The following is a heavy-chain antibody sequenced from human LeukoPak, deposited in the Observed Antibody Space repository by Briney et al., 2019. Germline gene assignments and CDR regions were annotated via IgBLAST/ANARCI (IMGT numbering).Heavy chain of an antibody. CDR1: GGSISSGGYY. D-gene: IGHD2-21*02. V-gene: IGHV4-30-4*08. Sequence: SETLSLTCTVSGGSISSGGYYWSWIRQPPGKGLEWIGYIYYSGSTYYNPSLKSRVTISVDTSKNQFSLKLSSVTAADTAVYYCASLNCGGDCYTDYWGQGTLVTLSS. J-gene: IGHJ4*02. CDR2: IYYSGST. CDR3: ASLNCGGDCYTDY.